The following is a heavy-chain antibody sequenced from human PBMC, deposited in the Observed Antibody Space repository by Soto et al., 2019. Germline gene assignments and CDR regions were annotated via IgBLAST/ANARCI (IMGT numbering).Heavy chain of an antibody. D-gene: IGHD3-16*01. CDR1: GYTFTSYD. J-gene: IGHJ4*02. CDR3: ATRPPGQRYFGVLDW. V-gene: IGHV1-8*01. Sequence: GSVKVSCKASGYTFTSYDINWVRQATGQGLEWMGWMNPYSGNTGYAQKFQGRLTMTRNTSISTAYMELNNLRAEDTAVYYCATRPPGQRYFGVLDWWGQGTLVTVSS. CDR2: MNPYSGNT.